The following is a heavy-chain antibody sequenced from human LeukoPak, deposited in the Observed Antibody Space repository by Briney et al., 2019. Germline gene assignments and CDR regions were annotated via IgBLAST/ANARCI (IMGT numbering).Heavy chain of an antibody. V-gene: IGHV1-2*02. D-gene: IGHD3-22*01. J-gene: IGHJ4*02. CDR1: GYTSTGYY. CDR2: INPNSGGT. CDR3: ARAYYDSSGYLLDY. Sequence: ASVKVSCKASGYTSTGYYMHWVRQAPGQGLEWMGWINPNSGGTNYAQKFQGRVTMTRDTSISTAYMELSRLRSDDTAVYYCARAYYDSSGYLLDYWGQGTLVTVSS.